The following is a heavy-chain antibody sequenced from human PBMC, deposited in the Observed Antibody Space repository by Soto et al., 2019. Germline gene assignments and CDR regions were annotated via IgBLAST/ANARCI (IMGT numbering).Heavy chain of an antibody. CDR1: GFSVSRNY. Sequence: QSGGSLRLSCAASGFSVSRNYMSWVRQAPGKGLEWVSVIYSGGSTYYADSVKGRFTISRDNSKNTLYLQMNTLRVEDTAVYYCARSNNAYFDYWGQGPLVTVSP. J-gene: IGHJ4*02. CDR2: IYSGGST. D-gene: IGHD1-20*01. CDR3: ARSNNAYFDY. V-gene: IGHV3-53*01.